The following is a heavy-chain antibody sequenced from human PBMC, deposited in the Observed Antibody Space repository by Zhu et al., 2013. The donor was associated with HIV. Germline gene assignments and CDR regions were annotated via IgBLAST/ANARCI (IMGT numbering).Heavy chain of an antibody. CDR1: GGTFSSYA. D-gene: IGHD1-26*01. CDR3: ASYSGSYVVILDYYGMDV. J-gene: IGHJ6*02. Sequence: QVQLVQSGAEVKKPGSSVKVSCKASGGTFSSYAISWVRQAPGQGLEWMGGIIPIFGTANYAQKFQGRVTITADESTSTAYMELSSLRSEDTAVYYCASYSGSYVVILDYYGMDVWGQGTTVTVSS. CDR2: IIPIFGTA. V-gene: IGHV1-69*01.